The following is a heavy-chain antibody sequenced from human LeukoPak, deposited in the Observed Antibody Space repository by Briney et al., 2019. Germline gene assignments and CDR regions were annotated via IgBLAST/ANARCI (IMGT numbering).Heavy chain of an antibody. V-gene: IGHV3-21*01. Sequence: GGSLRLSCADSRFIFSGYSMNWVRQAPGKGLEWVSYISESSSHTYYAASVKGRFTISRDNAKNSLYLQMNSLRAEDTAVYYCARGPLQQWQPYNWFDPWGQGTLVTVSS. CDR2: ISESSSHT. J-gene: IGHJ5*02. CDR1: RFIFSGYS. D-gene: IGHD6-19*01. CDR3: ARGPLQQWQPYNWFDP.